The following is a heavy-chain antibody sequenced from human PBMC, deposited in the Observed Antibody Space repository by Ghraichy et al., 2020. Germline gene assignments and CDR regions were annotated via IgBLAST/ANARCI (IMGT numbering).Heavy chain of an antibody. CDR1: GYSISSGYY. CDR3: ARGPSLWFGESADFDI. Sequence: SETLSLTCTVSGYSISSGYYWGWIRQPPGKGLEWIGSIYHSGSTYYNPSLKSRVTISVDTSKNQFSLKLSSVTAADTAVYYCARGPSLWFGESADFDIWGQGTMATVSS. J-gene: IGHJ3*02. CDR2: IYHSGST. V-gene: IGHV4-38-2*02. D-gene: IGHD3-10*01.